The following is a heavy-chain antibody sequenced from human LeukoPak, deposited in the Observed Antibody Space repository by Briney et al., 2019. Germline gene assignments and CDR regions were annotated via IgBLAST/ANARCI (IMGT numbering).Heavy chain of an antibody. CDR1: GYTFTSYD. CDR3: AREVPWDTAYSSRSIWFDP. Sequence: ASVKVSCKASGYTFTSYDINWVRQATGQGLEWMGWMNPNSGNTGYAQKFQGRVTMTRNTSISTAYMELSSLRSEDTAVYYCAREVPWDTAYSSRSIWFDPWGQGTLVTVSS. CDR2: MNPNSGNT. V-gene: IGHV1-8*01. J-gene: IGHJ5*02. D-gene: IGHD6-13*01.